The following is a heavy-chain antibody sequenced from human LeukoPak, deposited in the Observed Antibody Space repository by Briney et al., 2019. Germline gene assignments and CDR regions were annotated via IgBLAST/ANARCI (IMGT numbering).Heavy chain of an antibody. CDR3: ARDIVATTNSGDY. D-gene: IGHD5-12*01. CDR2: ISYDGRIK. J-gene: IGHJ4*02. CDR1: GSAFSSYA. V-gene: IGHV3-30-3*01. Sequence: PGGSLRLSCAASGSAFSSYAIHWVRQAPGKGLEWVSFISYDGRIKYYADSVKGRFTISRDNSKNTLYLQMNSLRAEDTAVYYCARDIVATTNSGDYWGQGTLVTVSS.